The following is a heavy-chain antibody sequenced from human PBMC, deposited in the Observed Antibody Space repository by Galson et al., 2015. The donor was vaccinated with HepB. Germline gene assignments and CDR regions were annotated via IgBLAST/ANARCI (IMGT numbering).Heavy chain of an antibody. J-gene: IGHJ4*02. CDR1: GFIFSNYY. D-gene: IGHD7-27*01. CDR2: ISSDGRDT. Sequence: SLRLSCAASGFIFSNYYMHWVRQAPGKGLVWVSRISSDGRDTTYADSVKGRFTISRDNAKNTLSLQMNSLRAEDSAVYYCTRDASPNWGSLVGYWGQGTLVTVSS. V-gene: IGHV3-74*01. CDR3: TRDASPNWGSLVGY.